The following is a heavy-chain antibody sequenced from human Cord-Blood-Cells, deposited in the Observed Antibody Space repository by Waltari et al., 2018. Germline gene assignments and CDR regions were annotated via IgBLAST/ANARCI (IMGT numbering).Heavy chain of an antibody. D-gene: IGHD3-22*01. CDR1: GGSISSSSYY. J-gene: IGHJ4*02. CDR2: IYYRGST. V-gene: IGHV4-39*01. CDR3: ARGTIISYYYYDSSGSSFDY. Sequence: QLQLQESGPGLVKPSETLSLTCTVSGGSISSSSYYWGWIRQPPGKGLEWVGSIYYRGSTYYSPSLKSRVTISVDTSKNQFSLKLSSVTAADTAVYYCARGTIISYYYYDSSGSSFDYWGQGTLVTVSS.